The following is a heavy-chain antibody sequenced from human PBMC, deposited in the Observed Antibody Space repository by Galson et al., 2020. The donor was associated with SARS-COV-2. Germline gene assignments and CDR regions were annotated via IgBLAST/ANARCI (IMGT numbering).Heavy chain of an antibody. CDR1: GVHLSRYA. CDR2: FSCRGAEP. J-gene: IGHJ4*02. Sequence: AGSPTLYRVASGVHLSRYALSWLRQPPGTVLDSSSPFSCRGAEPYYTDSVKGRFTISRDNSKNTLFLQMNSLRDEDTALYYCATHFDKGGDCYGYDSWGQGTLVTISS. V-gene: IGHV3-23*01. D-gene: IGHD2-21*01. CDR3: ATHFDKGGDCYGYDS.